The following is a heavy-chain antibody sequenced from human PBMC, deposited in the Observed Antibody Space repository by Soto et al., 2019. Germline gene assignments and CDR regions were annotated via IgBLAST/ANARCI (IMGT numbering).Heavy chain of an antibody. CDR2: ISGSGGST. D-gene: IGHD2-15*01. V-gene: IGHV3-23*01. Sequence: RRLSCSASGFTFSSYGMSCVRQAPGKGLEWVSAISGSGGSTYYADSVKGRFTISRDNSKNTLYLQMNSLRAEDTAVYYCAKVRACSGFYARSCYFDYWCQGTLVTGSS. CDR1: GFTFSSYG. CDR3: AKVRACSGFYARSCYFDY. J-gene: IGHJ4*02.